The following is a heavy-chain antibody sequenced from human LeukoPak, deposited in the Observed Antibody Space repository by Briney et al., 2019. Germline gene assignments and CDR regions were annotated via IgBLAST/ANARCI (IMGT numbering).Heavy chain of an antibody. CDR2: ISTSGST. CDR3: ASPRTSYRYTFDY. V-gene: IGHV4-4*09. CDR1: VASISNYY. J-gene: IGHJ4*02. Sequence: SETLSLTCAVSVASISNYYWSWIRQAPGKGLEWTGYISTSGSTNYNPSLKSRVSISLDTSNNRFSLNLNFVTVADTAVYFCASPRTSYRYTFDYWGPGALVIVSS. D-gene: IGHD5-18*01.